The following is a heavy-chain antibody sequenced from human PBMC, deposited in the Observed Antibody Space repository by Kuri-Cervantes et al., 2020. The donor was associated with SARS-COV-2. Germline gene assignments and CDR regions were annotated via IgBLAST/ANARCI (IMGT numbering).Heavy chain of an antibody. CDR1: GYTFTGYY. CDR2: INPNSGGT. J-gene: IGHJ4*02. Sequence: ASVKVSCKASGYTFTGYYMHWVRQAPGQGLEWMGWINPNSGGTNYAQKFQGRVTMTRDTSISTAYMELSRPRSDDTAVYYCARVLMLGPIADYWGQGTLVTVSS. D-gene: IGHD2-8*01. V-gene: IGHV1-2*02. CDR3: ARVLMLGPIADY.